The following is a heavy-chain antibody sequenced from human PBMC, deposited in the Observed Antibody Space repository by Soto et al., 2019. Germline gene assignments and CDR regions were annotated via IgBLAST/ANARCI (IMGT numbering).Heavy chain of an antibody. D-gene: IGHD1-1*01. CDR1: GLSLSTPGEG. V-gene: IGHV2-5*02. Sequence: QITLKESGPALMEPTQTLTLTCSFSGLSLSTPGEGVGWLRQAPGKALECLAIIYWDNDKRYNPSLKTRLTILKDTSKNQVVVTMTYMEPDDTAIYYCAHRGTYGTTYNVGWCDPCGQGTLVTVS. CDR3: AHRGTYGTTYNVGWCDP. J-gene: IGHJ5*02. CDR2: IYWDNDK.